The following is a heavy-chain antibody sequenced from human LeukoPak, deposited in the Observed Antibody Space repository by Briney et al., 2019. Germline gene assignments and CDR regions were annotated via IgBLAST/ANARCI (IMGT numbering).Heavy chain of an antibody. CDR2: INPSDGST. J-gene: IGHJ3*02. D-gene: IGHD4-23*01. V-gene: IGHV1-46*01. Sequence: ASVKVSCKASGYTFTNYYMHRVRQAPGQGLEWMGIINPSDGSTSYAQKFQGRVTMTRDTSTSTVYMELSSLRSEDTAVYYCARAAKTLLTAPRGAFDIWGQGAMVTVSS. CDR3: ARAAKTLLTAPRGAFDI. CDR1: GYTFTNYY.